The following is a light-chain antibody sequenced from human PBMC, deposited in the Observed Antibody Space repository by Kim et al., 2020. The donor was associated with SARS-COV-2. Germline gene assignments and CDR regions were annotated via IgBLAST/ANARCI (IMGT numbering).Light chain of an antibody. CDR3: NSRDSSGYLWV. CDR1: SLRKYY. V-gene: IGLV3-19*01. J-gene: IGLJ3*02. CDR2: AKN. Sequence: ALGQTVRITCQGDSLRKYYASWYQQKPGQAPVVVIYAKNNRPTGIPDRFSGSSSGDTASLTITGAQGEDEADYYCNSRDSSGYLWVFGGGTQLTVL.